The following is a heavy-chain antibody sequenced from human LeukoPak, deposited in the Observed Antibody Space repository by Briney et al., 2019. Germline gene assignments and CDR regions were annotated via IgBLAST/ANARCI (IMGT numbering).Heavy chain of an antibody. CDR1: XGSIXXXX. V-gene: IGHV4-30-4*01. CDR3: ARALNGXXYXFDS. CDR2: FSYTGST. J-gene: IGHJ4*02. D-gene: IGHD1-1*01. Sequence: SLTCXVSXGSIXXXXXXWXXXXXGXXXXWXGYFSYTGSTYYNPSVKSRVSISVDTSKNQFSLKLTSVTAADTAVYYCARALNGXXYXFDSWGQGTLXXVSS.